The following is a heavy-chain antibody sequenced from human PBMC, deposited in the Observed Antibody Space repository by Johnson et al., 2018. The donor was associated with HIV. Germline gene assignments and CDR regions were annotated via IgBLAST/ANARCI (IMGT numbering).Heavy chain of an antibody. V-gene: IGHV3-30*02. CDR3: ARTTYSGPGAFDI. D-gene: IGHD6-13*01. Sequence: QVQLVESGGGLVQPGGSLRLSCAASGFTFNSYGMHWVRQAPGKGMEWVAFIRYDGSNKYYVDFVKGRFTISRDNSKNTLYLQMNSLRAEDTAVYYCARTTYSGPGAFDIWGQGTMVTVSS. J-gene: IGHJ3*02. CDR2: IRYDGSNK. CDR1: GFTFNSYG.